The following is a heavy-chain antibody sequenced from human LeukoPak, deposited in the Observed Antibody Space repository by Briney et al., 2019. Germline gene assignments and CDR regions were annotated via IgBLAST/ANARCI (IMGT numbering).Heavy chain of an antibody. Sequence: ASVKVSCKASGYTFTSYYMHWVRQAPGQGLEWMGIINPSGGSTSYAQKFQGRVTITRNTSISTAYMELSSLRSEDTAVYYCARDYGDASFDYWGQGTLVTVSS. D-gene: IGHD4-17*01. V-gene: IGHV1-46*01. CDR1: GYTFTSYY. CDR2: INPSGGST. CDR3: ARDYGDASFDY. J-gene: IGHJ4*02.